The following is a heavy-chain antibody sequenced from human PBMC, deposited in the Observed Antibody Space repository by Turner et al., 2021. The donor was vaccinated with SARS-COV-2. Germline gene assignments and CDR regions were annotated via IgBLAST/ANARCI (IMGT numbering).Heavy chain of an antibody. CDR2: IKQDGSEK. CDR3: AREESGSFGAYGMDV. CDR1: GFTFSSYW. Sequence: EVQLLESGGGLVQPGGSLRLSRAASGFTFSSYWMNWVRQAPGKGREWVANIKQDGSEKYYVDSVKGRFTISRDNAKNSLYLQMNSLRAEDTAVYYCAREESGSFGAYGMDVWGQGTTVTVSS. J-gene: IGHJ6*02. V-gene: IGHV3-7*03. D-gene: IGHD2-15*01.